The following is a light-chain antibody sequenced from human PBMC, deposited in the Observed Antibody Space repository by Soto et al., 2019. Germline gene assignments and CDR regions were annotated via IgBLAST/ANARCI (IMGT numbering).Light chain of an antibody. CDR2: AAS. CDR1: QGISSY. V-gene: IGKV1-9*01. Sequence: DVEFAACRSFLSASVGERVTITCRASQGISSYLAWYQQKPGKAPKLLIYAASTLQSGVPSRFSGSGSGAEFTLTISSLQPEDVATYYCQQSYSTLVTFGQGTRLEIK. CDR3: QQSYSTLVT. J-gene: IGKJ5*01.